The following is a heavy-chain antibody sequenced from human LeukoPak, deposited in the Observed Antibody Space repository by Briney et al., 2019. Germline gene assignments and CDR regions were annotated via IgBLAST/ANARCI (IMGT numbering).Heavy chain of an antibody. V-gene: IGHV3-23*01. D-gene: IGHD3-9*01. CDR3: AKDPVPITTGSPYYFDY. Sequence: GGSLRLSCGASGFTFSNYGMLWVRQAPGKGLEWVSAISGSGGSTNYADSVKGRFTISRDNSKNTLYLQMNSLRAEDTAVYYCAKDPVPITTGSPYYFDYWGQGTLVTVSS. CDR2: ISGSGGST. CDR1: GFTFSNYG. J-gene: IGHJ4*02.